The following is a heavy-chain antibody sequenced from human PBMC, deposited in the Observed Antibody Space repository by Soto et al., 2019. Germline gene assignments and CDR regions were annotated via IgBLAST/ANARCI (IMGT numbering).Heavy chain of an antibody. CDR3: ASRRNPYGAYDY. V-gene: IGHV3-66*01. CDR1: GFTVSSNF. CDR2: IYSGGST. Sequence: EVQLVVSGGGLVQPGGSLGLYCAASGFTVSSNFMSWVRLAPGKGLEWVSIIYSGGSTYYADSVKGRFTISRDNSENTLYLQMNSLRDDDTAVYYCASRRNPYGAYDYWGQGTLVTVSS. J-gene: IGHJ4*02. D-gene: IGHD4-17*01.